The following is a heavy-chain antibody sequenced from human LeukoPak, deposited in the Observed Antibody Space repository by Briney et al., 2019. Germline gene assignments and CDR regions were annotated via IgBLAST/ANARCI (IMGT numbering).Heavy chain of an antibody. D-gene: IGHD3-3*01. J-gene: IGHJ4*02. CDR2: IYPGDSDT. V-gene: IGHV5-51*01. CDR1: GYTFTSYW. CDR3: ARLADFPTPQYHY. Sequence: GESLKISCKGSGYTFTSYWIGWVRQMPGKGLEWMGIIYPGDSDTRYSPSFQGRVTISADKSISTAYLQWSSLKASDTAMFYCARLADFPTPQYHYWGQGTLVTVSS.